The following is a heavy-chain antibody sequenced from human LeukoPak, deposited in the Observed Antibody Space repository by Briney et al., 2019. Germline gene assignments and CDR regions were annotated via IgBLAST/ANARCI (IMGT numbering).Heavy chain of an antibody. CDR3: AREKKDYYDSSGPVDY. D-gene: IGHD3-22*01. V-gene: IGHV4-61*08. J-gene: IGHJ4*02. CDR2: IYYSGST. Sequence: SETLSLTCTVSGGSISSGDYYWSWIRQPPGKGLEWIGYIYYSGSTNYNPSLKSRVTISVDTSKNQFSLKLSSVTAADTAVYYCAREKKDYYDSSGPVDYWGQGTLVTVSS. CDR1: GGSISSGDYY.